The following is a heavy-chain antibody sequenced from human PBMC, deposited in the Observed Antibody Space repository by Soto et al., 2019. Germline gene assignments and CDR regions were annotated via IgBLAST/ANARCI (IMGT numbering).Heavy chain of an antibody. CDR1: KSIFTGYG. D-gene: IGHD6-13*01. Sequence: GSMRLSCAASKSIFTGYGMHWVRQAPGKGLEWVAVIRCDGTNEHYADSVKGRFTISRDNAKNSLYLQMNSLRAEDTALYYCAKDMQIRAAADTSSSYYYMDVWGKGTTVTVSS. CDR3: AKDMQIRAAADTSSSYYYMDV. J-gene: IGHJ6*03. CDR2: IRCDGTNE. V-gene: IGHV3-30*02.